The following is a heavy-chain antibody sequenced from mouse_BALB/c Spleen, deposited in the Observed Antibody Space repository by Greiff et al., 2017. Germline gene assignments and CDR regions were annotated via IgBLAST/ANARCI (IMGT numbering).Heavy chain of an antibody. Sequence: QVQLQQSGAELMKPGASVKISCKATGYTFSSYWIEWVKQRPGHGLEWIGEILPGSGSTNYNEKFKGKATFTAATSSNKAYMQLSSLTSEDSAVYYCASYYGNYGTFYYAMDYWGQGTSVTVSS. CDR3: ASYYGNYGTFYYAMDY. CDR1: GYTFSSYW. CDR2: ILPGSGST. D-gene: IGHD2-10*01. J-gene: IGHJ4*01. V-gene: IGHV1-9*01.